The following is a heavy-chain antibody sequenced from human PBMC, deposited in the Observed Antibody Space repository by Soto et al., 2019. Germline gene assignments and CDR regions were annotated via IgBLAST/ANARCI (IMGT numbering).Heavy chain of an antibody. V-gene: IGHV3-7*05. CDR2: IKQEGSEK. Sequence: QPGGSLRLSCAASGFTFSSYWMSWVRQAPGKGLEWVANIKQEGSEKYYVDSVKGRFTISRDNAKNSLYLQMNSLRAEDTSVYYCAREAITMIAVDYWGQGTLVTVSS. D-gene: IGHD3-22*01. CDR3: AREAITMIAVDY. J-gene: IGHJ4*02. CDR1: GFTFSSYW.